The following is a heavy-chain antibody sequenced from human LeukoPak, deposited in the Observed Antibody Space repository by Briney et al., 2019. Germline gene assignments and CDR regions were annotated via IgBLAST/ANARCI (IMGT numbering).Heavy chain of an antibody. CDR1: GFTFSSYW. D-gene: IGHD3-10*01. J-gene: IGHJ4*02. CDR3: AQDLNYYGSGSYLH. V-gene: IGHV3-30*18. CDR2: ISYDGSNK. Sequence: PGGSLRLSCAASGFTFSSYWMSWVRQAPGKGLEWVAVISYDGSNKYYGDSAKGRFAISRDNSNNTLYLHMNNLTAEDSAIYYCAQDLNYYGSGSYLHWGQGTLVTVSS.